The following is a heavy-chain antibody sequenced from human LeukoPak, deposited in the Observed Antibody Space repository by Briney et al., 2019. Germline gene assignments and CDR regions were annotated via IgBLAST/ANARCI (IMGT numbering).Heavy chain of an antibody. Sequence: SETLSLTCAVSGGSISSGGYSWSWIRQPPGKGLEWIGYIYYSGSTYYNPSLKSRVTISVDTSKNQFSLKLSSVTAADTAVYYCARGTTSQWTSYYYYMDVWGKGTTVTVSS. V-gene: IGHV4-30-4*07. D-gene: IGHD4-11*01. CDR2: IYYSGST. J-gene: IGHJ6*03. CDR1: GGSISSGGYS. CDR3: ARGTTSQWTSYYYYMDV.